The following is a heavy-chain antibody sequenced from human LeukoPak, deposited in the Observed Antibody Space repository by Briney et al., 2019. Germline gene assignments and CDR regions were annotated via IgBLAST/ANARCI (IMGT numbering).Heavy chain of an antibody. D-gene: IGHD3-3*01. V-gene: IGHV4-59*01. J-gene: IGHJ4*02. CDR3: ARAYRSGYYHFDY. CDR1: GGSISSYY. CDR2: IYYSGST. Sequence: SETLSLTCTVSGGSISSYYWSWIRQPPGKGLEWIGYIYYSGSTNYNPSLKSRVTISVDTSKNQFSLKLSSVTAADTTVYYCARAYRSGYYHFDYWGQGILVTVSS.